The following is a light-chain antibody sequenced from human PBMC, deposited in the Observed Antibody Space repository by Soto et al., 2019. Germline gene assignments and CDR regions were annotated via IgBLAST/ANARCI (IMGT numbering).Light chain of an antibody. J-gene: IGKJ5*01. CDR1: HDINKY. Sequence: DIQMTQSPSSLSASVGDRVTITCQASHDINKYLNWYQQKPGKAPKLLIYDASNLETGVPSRFSGGGSATHFTFTISSLQADDIETYYCQQYDILHRTFGQGTRLKI. CDR3: QQYDILHRT. CDR2: DAS. V-gene: IGKV1-33*01.